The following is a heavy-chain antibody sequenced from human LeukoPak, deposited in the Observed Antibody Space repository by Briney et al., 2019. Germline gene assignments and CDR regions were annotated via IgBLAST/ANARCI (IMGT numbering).Heavy chain of an antibody. CDR1: GGSISSSSYY. D-gene: IGHD4-17*01. J-gene: IGHJ4*02. CDR3: ARHQDYGDPWAFDY. CDR2: IYYSGST. V-gene: IGHV4-39*01. Sequence: PSETLSLTCTVSGGSISSSSYYWGWIRQPPGKGLEWIGSIYYSGSTYYIPSLKSRVTISVDTSKNQFSLKLSSVTAADTAVYYCARHQDYGDPWAFDYWGQGTLVTVSS.